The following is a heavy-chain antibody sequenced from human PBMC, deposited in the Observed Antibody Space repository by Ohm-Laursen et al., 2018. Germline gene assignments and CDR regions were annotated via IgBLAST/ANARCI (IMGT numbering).Heavy chain of an antibody. V-gene: IGHV1-46*01. J-gene: IGHJ6*02. CDR1: GYTFTNYY. D-gene: IGHD2-8*01. Sequence: VASVKVSCKASGYTFTNYYMHWVRQAPGQGLEWMGIINTGGGSTSHAQKFQGRLTMTRDTSTSTVYMELSSLRSEDTAVYYCARGEYCTNGVCFYGMDVWGQGTTVTVSS. CDR3: ARGEYCTNGVCFYGMDV. CDR2: INTGGGST.